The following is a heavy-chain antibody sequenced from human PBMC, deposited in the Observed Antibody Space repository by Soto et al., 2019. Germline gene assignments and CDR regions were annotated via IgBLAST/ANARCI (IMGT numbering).Heavy chain of an antibody. V-gene: IGHV4-61*01. D-gene: IGHD2-2*01. Sequence: PSETLSLTCTVSGGSVSSASYYWSWIRQPPGKGLEWIGYIHYIESTNYNPSLKSRVIMSVDTPKNEFSLKLTSVTAADTAVYYCARDVSPGGIVLVPGPGNAFDIWGQGTMVTVSS. CDR2: IHYIEST. CDR1: GGSVSSASYY. CDR3: ARDVSPGGIVLVPGPGNAFDI. J-gene: IGHJ3*02.